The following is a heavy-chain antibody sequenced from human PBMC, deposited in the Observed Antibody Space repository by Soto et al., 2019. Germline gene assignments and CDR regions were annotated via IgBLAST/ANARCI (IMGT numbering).Heavy chain of an antibody. CDR3: SKGRQRELRNSFDY. J-gene: IGHJ4*02. V-gene: IGHV3-23*01. Sequence: GGSLRLSCAASGFTFSSYAMSWVRQAPGKGLEWVSAISGSGGSTYYAASVKGRFTISRDNSKNTLYLQMNSLKAEDTAVYYFSKGRQRELRNSFDYWGQGTLVTVFS. D-gene: IGHD1-7*01. CDR2: ISGSGGST. CDR1: GFTFSSYA.